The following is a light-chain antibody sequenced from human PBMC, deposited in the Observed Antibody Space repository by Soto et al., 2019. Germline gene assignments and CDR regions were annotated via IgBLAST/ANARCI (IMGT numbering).Light chain of an antibody. CDR1: QSVTSSY. CDR2: GAS. CDR3: QQYGSSPHT. J-gene: IGKJ2*01. V-gene: IGKV3-20*01. Sequence: IVLTKSPGTLSLSTEERATLSCRASQSVTSSYLAWYQHKPGQAPRLLIYGASSRATGIPDRCSGSRSGTDFTLTVSRPEPEDFAVYYCQQYGSSPHTFEQGTKLEIK.